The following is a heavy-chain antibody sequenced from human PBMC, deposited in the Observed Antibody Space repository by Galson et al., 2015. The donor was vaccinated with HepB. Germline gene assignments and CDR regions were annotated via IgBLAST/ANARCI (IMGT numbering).Heavy chain of an antibody. V-gene: IGHV3-53*04. CDR1: GFTVSSNY. CDR2: IYSGGST. D-gene: IGHD6-19*01. J-gene: IGHJ4*02. CDR3: ATRLYSSGWQIFDY. Sequence: SLRLSCAASGFTVSSNYMSWVRQAPGKGLEWVSVIYSGGSTYYADSVKGRFTISRHNSKNTLYLQMNSLRAEDTAVYYCATRLYSSGWQIFDYWGQGTLVTVSS.